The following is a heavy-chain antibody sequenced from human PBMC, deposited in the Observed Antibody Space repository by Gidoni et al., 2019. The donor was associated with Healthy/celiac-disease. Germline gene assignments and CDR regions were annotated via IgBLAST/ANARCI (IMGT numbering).Heavy chain of an antibody. CDR3: ARYGYGYDFAFDI. J-gene: IGHJ3*02. V-gene: IGHV3-21*01. CDR1: GFTFSSYS. D-gene: IGHD5-18*01. CDR2: ISSSSSYI. Sequence: EVQLVESGGGLVKPGGSLRLSCAASGFTFSSYSMNWVRQAPGKGLEWVSSISSSSSYIYYADSVKGRFTISRDNAKNSLYLQMNSLRAEDTAVYYCARYGYGYDFAFDIWGQGTMVTVSS.